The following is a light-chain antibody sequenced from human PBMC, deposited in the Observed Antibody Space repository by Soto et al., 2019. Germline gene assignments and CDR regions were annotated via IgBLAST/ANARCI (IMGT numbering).Light chain of an antibody. CDR3: HQRRDWPRT. V-gene: IGKV3-11*01. J-gene: IGKJ1*01. CDR1: QSVSTY. Sequence: EIVLTQSPATLSLSPGERATLSCRASQSVSTYLVWYQQKPGQAPRLLIHDVSNRATGVPARFSGSGSGTDFTLTISGLGPEDIAVYYCHQRRDWPRTFGQGTKVEIK. CDR2: DVS.